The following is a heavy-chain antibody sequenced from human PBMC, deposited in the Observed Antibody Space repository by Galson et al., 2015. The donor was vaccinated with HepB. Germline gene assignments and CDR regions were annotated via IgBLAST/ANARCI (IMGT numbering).Heavy chain of an antibody. D-gene: IGHD2-8*01. CDR1: GFTFGSYG. CDR2: LWYDGSSI. CDR3: AREFSAYFLDD. J-gene: IGHJ4*02. Sequence: SLRLSCAASGFTFGSYGMHWVRQAPGKGLQWVAVLWYDGSSIYYTDSFKGRFTIFRDNPKKTLYLQMNSLRAEDPAVYYCAREFSAYFLDDWGQGTLVTVST. V-gene: IGHV3-33*01.